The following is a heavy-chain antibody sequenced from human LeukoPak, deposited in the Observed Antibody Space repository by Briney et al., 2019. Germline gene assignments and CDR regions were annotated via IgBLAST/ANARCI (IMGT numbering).Heavy chain of an antibody. CDR1: GFTVSSDY. J-gene: IGHJ4*02. CDR3: ARGVVVIATSGNDY. CDR2: IYSGNYI. V-gene: IGHV3-66*01. D-gene: IGHD3-16*02. Sequence: GGSLRLSCAASGFTVSSDYKNWVRQAPGKGLEWVSVIYSGNYIYYADFVKGRFTISRDNAKNTVYLQMNSLRTEDTAVYYCARGVVVIATSGNDYWGQGTLVAVSS.